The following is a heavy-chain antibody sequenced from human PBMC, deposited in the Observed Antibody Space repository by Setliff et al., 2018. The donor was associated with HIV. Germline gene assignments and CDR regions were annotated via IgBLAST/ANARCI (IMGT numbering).Heavy chain of an antibody. D-gene: IGHD5-12*01. CDR2: IHTSGNT. J-gene: IGHJ3*02. CDR3: ARDRIEFVAEDPHDAFDI. V-gene: IGHV4-4*07. Sequence: SETLSLTCSVSGHSISGYYWSWIRQPAGRGLEWIGRIHTSGNTNYNPSLRGRVTMSVDMSKNQFSLKLTSVSAADTAVYYCARDRIEFVAEDPHDAFDIWGRGTLVTVSS. CDR1: GHSISGYY.